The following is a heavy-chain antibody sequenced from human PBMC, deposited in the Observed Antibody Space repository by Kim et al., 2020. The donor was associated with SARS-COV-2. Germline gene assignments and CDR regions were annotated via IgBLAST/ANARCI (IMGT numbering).Heavy chain of an antibody. D-gene: IGHD1-26*01. CDR2: INNLSKTI. J-gene: IGHJ4*02. CDR1: GFSFSSYS. CDR3: TRALVEAKGI. V-gene: IGHV3-48*02. Sequence: GGSLRLSCAASGFSFSSYSVTWVRQAPGKGLEWVSYINNLSKTIYYADSVKGRFTISTDSAKKTVYLQMNILRDEDTAIYYCTRALVEAKGIWGQGTLVTVSS.